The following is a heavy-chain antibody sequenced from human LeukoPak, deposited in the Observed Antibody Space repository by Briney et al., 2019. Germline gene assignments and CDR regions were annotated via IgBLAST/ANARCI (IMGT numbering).Heavy chain of an antibody. J-gene: IGHJ4*02. CDR2: ISWNSGSI. D-gene: IGHD3-9*01. V-gene: IGHV3-9*01. Sequence: GRSLRLSCAASGFTFDDYAMHWVRQAPGKGLEWVSGISWNSGSIGYADSVKGRFTISRDNSKNTLYLQMNSLRAEDTAVYYCARSPYDILTGYYTGHFDYWGQGTLVTVSS. CDR1: GFTFDDYA. CDR3: ARSPYDILTGYYTGHFDY.